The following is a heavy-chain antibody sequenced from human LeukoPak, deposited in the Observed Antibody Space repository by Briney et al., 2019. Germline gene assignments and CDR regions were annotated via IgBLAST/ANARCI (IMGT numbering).Heavy chain of an antibody. CDR2: IRYDGSNK. CDR3: AKDSRHSPVFGVVMGAFDI. V-gene: IGHV3-30*02. CDR1: GFTFSNYG. D-gene: IGHD3-3*01. Sequence: TGGSLRLSCAASGFTFSNYGMHWVRQAPGKGLEWVAFIRYDGSNKYYADSVKGRFTISRDNSKNTLYLQMNSLRAEDTAVYYCAKDSRHSPVFGVVMGAFDIWGQGTMVTVSS. J-gene: IGHJ3*02.